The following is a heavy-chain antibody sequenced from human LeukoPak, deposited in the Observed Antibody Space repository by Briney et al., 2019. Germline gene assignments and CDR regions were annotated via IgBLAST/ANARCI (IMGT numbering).Heavy chain of an antibody. Sequence: GASVKVSCKVSGYTLTELSMHWVRQAPGKGLDWMGGFDPEDGETIYAQKFQGRVTMTEDTSTDTAYMELSSLRSEDTAVYYCATGEHSYAAFDIWGQGTMVTVSS. V-gene: IGHV1-24*01. CDR2: FDPEDGET. D-gene: IGHD1/OR15-1a*01. J-gene: IGHJ3*02. CDR1: GYTLTELS. CDR3: ATGEHSYAAFDI.